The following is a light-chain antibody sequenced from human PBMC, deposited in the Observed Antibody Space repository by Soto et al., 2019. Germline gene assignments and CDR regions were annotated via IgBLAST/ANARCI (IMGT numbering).Light chain of an antibody. Sequence: EIVMTQSPATLSVSPGERATLSRRASQSVSINLAWYQQKPGQAPRLLIYGASARATGIPASFSGSGSGTEFTLSISSLQSGDFAVYYCQQYNNWPNTFGQGTKLEIK. J-gene: IGKJ2*01. CDR2: GAS. CDR3: QQYNNWPNT. CDR1: QSVSIN. V-gene: IGKV3-15*01.